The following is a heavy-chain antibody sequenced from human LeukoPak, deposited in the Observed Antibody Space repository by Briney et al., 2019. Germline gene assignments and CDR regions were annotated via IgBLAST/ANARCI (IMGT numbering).Heavy chain of an antibody. V-gene: IGHV3-74*03. CDR3: TREYSANRYSDY. CDR1: GFTINDYW. D-gene: IGHD4/OR15-4a*01. J-gene: IGHJ4*02. CDR2: VNSDGSSK. Sequence: PGGSLRLSCVVSGFTINDYWMHWVRQAPGKGLEWVSRVNSDGSSKTYADSVKGRFTTSRDNAENMVYLQLNSLRAEDTAVYYCTREYSANRYSDYWGLGTLVTVSS.